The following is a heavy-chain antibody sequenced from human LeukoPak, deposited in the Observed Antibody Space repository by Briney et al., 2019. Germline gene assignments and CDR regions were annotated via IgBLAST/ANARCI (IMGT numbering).Heavy chain of an antibody. CDR3: ARDESYYYGSGSYPPV. V-gene: IGHV4-39*07. J-gene: IGHJ4*02. D-gene: IGHD3-10*01. CDR1: GGSISSSSYY. CDR2: IYYSGNT. Sequence: SETLSLTCTVSGGSISSSSYYWGWIRQPPGKGLEWIGSIYYSGNTYYNPSLKSRVTISVDSSRTQFSLKLNSVTAADTAVYYCARDESYYYGSGSYPPVWGQGTLVTVSS.